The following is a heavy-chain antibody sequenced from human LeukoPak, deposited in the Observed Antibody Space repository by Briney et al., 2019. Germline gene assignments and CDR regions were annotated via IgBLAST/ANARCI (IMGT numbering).Heavy chain of an antibody. CDR1: GGSISSGSYY. V-gene: IGHV4-61*02. CDR2: IYTSGST. CDR3: ASFTYYGGNFGY. J-gene: IGHJ4*02. Sequence: SETLSLTCTVSGGSISSGSYYWSWIRQPAGKGLEWIGRIYTSGSTNYNPSLKSRVTISVDTSKNQFSLKLSSVTAADTAVYYCASFTYYGGNFGYWGQGTLVTVSS. D-gene: IGHD4-23*01.